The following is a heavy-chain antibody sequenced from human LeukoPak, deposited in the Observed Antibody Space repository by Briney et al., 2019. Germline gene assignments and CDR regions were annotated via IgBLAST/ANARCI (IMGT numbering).Heavy chain of an antibody. CDR1: GFTFSSYA. V-gene: IGHV3-23*01. CDR3: AKAVAQYSGGWYDY. CDR2: ISSTGGST. Sequence: GGSLRLSCAASGFTFSSYAMSWVRQAPGEGLEWVSVISSTGGSTYSADSVKGRFTISRDNSKNTLYLQMNSLRAEDTAVYYCAKAVAQYSGGWYDYWGQGTLVTVSS. D-gene: IGHD6-19*01. J-gene: IGHJ4*02.